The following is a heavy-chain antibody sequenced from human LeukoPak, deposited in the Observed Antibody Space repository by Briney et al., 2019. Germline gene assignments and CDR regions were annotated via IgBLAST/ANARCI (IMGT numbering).Heavy chain of an antibody. D-gene: IGHD6-19*01. CDR1: GFTFSTYG. Sequence: QPGGSLRLSCAASGFTFSTYGMYWVRQAPGKGLEWVAIISYDGNDKYYADSVKGRFSLSRDNSRNTLYLQMSSLKPEDTAVYYCAKDLRGYSSGWPADYWGQGTLVTISS. CDR3: AKDLRGYSSGWPADY. J-gene: IGHJ4*02. CDR2: ISYDGNDK. V-gene: IGHV3-30*18.